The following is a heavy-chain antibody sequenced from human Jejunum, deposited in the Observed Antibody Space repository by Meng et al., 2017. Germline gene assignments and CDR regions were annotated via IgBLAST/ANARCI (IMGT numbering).Heavy chain of an antibody. V-gene: IGHV4-34*10. CDR3: ARYGGSGSYWHFDP. Sequence: QLQLQESGPGLVKPSETLSLTCTVYGGSFSGYYWTWFRQPPGKGLEWIGEINHSGSTNYNPSLKSRVTMSIDTSKIQFSLKLSSVTAADAAVYYCARYGGSGSYWHFDPWGRGTLVTVSS. D-gene: IGHD3-10*01. CDR1: GGSFSGYY. J-gene: IGHJ2*01. CDR2: INHSGST.